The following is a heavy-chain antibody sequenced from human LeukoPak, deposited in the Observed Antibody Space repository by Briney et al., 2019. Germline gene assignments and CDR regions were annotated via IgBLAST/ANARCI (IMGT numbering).Heavy chain of an antibody. D-gene: IGHD3-22*01. CDR3: ARGQYDSGGYHYGIRAFYFDY. CDR1: GESFSGDF. J-gene: IGHJ4*02. Sequence: PSETLSLTCGVYGESFSGDFWTWLRQAPGKGLEWIGEINHSGRTNYSPSLTSRVTISVDTSMNQFSLQLRSVTAADTAVYYCARGQYDSGGYHYGIRAFYFDYWGQGILRTVSS. CDR2: INHSGRT. V-gene: IGHV4-34*01.